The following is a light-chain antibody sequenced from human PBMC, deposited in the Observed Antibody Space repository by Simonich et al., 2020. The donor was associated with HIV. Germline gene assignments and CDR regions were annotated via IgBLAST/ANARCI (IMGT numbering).Light chain of an antibody. CDR2: KAS. J-gene: IGKJ4*01. CDR1: QSISSW. V-gene: IGKV1-5*03. CDR3: QQYNSYPLT. Sequence: DIQMTQSPSILSASVGDRVTITCRTSQSISSWLAWYQQKQGKAPKLLIYKASNLESGVPSRFSGSGSGTEFTLTISSLQPDDFATYYCQQYNSYPLTFGGGTKVEI.